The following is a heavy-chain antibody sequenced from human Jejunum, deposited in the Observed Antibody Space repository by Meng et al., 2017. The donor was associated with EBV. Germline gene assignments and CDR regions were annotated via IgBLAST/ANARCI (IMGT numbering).Heavy chain of an antibody. CDR3: ARGLNYDLFSGFTHYFDP. V-gene: IGHV4-39*05. Sequence: QMRLQESGPGLVKPSETPSLTCPGFGGSISNGDYSWGWIRQPPGKGLEWIGSSFYTGTTYYSASLKSRVSISVDTSKNQFSLKLSSVTAADTAVYFCARGLNYDLFSGFTHYFDPWGQGTLGTVSA. CDR2: SFYTGTT. D-gene: IGHD3-3*01. CDR1: GGSISNGDYS. J-gene: IGHJ5*02.